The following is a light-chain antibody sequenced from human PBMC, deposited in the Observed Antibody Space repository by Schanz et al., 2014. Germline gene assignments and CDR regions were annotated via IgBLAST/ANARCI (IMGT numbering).Light chain of an antibody. CDR1: QTITTY. V-gene: IGKV1-39*01. CDR3: QQSYSTPVYT. CDR2: GAS. Sequence: DIQMTQSPSSLSASVGDTVTITCRASQTITTYLNWYQQKSGKVPKLLIYGASSLQSGVPSRFSGSGSGTDFTLTITSLQPEDFATYYCQQSYSTPVYTFGQGTKLEIK. J-gene: IGKJ2*01.